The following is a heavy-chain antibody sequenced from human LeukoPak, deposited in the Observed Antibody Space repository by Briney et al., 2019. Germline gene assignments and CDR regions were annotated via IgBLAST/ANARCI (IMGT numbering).Heavy chain of an antibody. CDR2: ISSSSSYI. J-gene: IGHJ3*02. CDR3: ARSLSTTVTTAFNI. D-gene: IGHD4-17*01. Sequence: PGGSLRLSCAASGFTFRSYTMNWVRQAPGKGLEWVSSISSSSSYIYYADSVKGRFTISRDNANNSLYLQMDSLRAEDTAVYYCARSLSTTVTTAFNIWGQGTMVTGSS. V-gene: IGHV3-21*01. CDR1: GFTFRSYT.